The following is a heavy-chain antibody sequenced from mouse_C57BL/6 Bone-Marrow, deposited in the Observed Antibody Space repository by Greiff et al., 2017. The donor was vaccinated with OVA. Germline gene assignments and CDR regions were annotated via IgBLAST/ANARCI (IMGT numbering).Heavy chain of an antibody. V-gene: IGHV1-69*01. CDR1: GYTFTSYW. J-gene: IGHJ3*01. Sequence: QVQLQQPGAELVMPGASVKLSCKASGYTFTSYWMHWVKQRPGQGLEWIGEIDPSDSYTNYNQKFKGKSTLTVDKSSSTAYMQLSCLTSEDSAVYYCAREDSNWFAYWGQGTLVTVSA. CDR2: IDPSDSYT. CDR3: AREDSNWFAY. D-gene: IGHD2-5*01.